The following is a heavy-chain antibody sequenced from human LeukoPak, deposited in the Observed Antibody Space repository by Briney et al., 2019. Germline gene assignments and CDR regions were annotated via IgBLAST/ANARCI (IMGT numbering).Heavy chain of an antibody. CDR2: INTNTGNP. CDR1: GYTFTSYA. J-gene: IGHJ3*02. V-gene: IGHV7-4-1*02. CDR3: AGKIAWWALDI. D-gene: IGHD2-8*02. Sequence: ASVKVSCKASGYTFTSYAMNWVRQAPGQGLEWMGWINTNTGNPTYAQGFTGRFVFSLDASVSTAYLQISSLKAEDTAVYYCAGKIAWWALDIWGQGTMVTVSS.